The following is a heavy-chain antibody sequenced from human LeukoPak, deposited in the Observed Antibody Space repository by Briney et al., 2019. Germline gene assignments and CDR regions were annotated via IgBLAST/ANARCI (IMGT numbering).Heavy chain of an antibody. Sequence: GGSLRLSCAASGFTFSDHYMDWVRQAPGKGLEWVGRTRDKANSYTTEYAASVKGRFIISRDDSRNSLYLQMNSLKTEDSAVYYCARVKAGGYSYGFDYWGQGILVTVSS. CDR2: TRDKANSYTT. J-gene: IGHJ4*02. V-gene: IGHV3-72*01. CDR1: GFTFSDHY. D-gene: IGHD5-18*01. CDR3: ARVKAGGYSYGFDY.